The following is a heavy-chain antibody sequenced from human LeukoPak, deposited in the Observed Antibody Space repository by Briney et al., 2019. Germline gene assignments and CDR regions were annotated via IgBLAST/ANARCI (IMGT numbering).Heavy chain of an antibody. Sequence: TGGSLRLSCAASGFTFSDNYMSWIRQAPGKGLEWVSYISSSGNTTYNADSVKGRFSITRDNAKNSLYLQMNSLRAEDTAVYYCAKLPRSSGLPSCWGQGTLVTVSS. J-gene: IGHJ4*02. V-gene: IGHV3-11*04. CDR2: ISSSGNTT. CDR1: GFTFSDNY. D-gene: IGHD3-22*01. CDR3: AKLPRSSGLPSC.